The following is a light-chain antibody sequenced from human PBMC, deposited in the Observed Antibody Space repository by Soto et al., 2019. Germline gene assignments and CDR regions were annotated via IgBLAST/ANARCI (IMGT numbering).Light chain of an antibody. CDR3: FSKISGFVYG. Sequence: QSVLAQPASVSGSFGQSITISCSGPNTDLGVYGYVSWYQHQPGKAPKLLIYDVNNRPSGISDRFSGSKSGDTASLTISGLQAEAEADYFCFSKISGFVYGLGTGIKLTVL. J-gene: IGLJ1*01. CDR2: DVN. V-gene: IGLV2-14*01. CDR1: NTDLGVYGY.